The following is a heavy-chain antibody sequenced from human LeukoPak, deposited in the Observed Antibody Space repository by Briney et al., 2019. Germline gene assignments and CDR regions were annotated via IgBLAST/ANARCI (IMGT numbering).Heavy chain of an antibody. CDR1: GGSFSGYY. CDR2: INHSGST. V-gene: IGHV4-34*01. J-gene: IGHJ4*02. CDR3: ARADSDYDFWSGYYRFYFDY. Sequence: SETLSLTCAVYGGSFSGYYWSWIRQPPGKGLEWIGEINHSGSTNYNPSLKSRVTISVDTSKNQFSLKLSSVTAADTAVYYCARADSDYDFWSGYYRFYFDYWGQGTLVTVSS. D-gene: IGHD3-3*01.